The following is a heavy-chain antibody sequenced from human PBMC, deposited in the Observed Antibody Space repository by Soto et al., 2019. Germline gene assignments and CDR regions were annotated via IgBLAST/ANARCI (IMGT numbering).Heavy chain of an antibody. CDR2: ITHSGST. J-gene: IGHJ6*02. CDR1: GGSVSSGSHY. Sequence: SETLSLTCTVSGGSVSSGSHYRSWIRQPPGKGLEWIGEITHSGSTNYNPSLKSRVTISVDTSKNQFSLKLSSVTAADTAVYYCARGPVGGGNSPPYYYYGMDVWGQGTTVTVSS. D-gene: IGHD2-21*02. CDR3: ARGPVGGGNSPPYYYYGMDV. V-gene: IGHV4-39*07.